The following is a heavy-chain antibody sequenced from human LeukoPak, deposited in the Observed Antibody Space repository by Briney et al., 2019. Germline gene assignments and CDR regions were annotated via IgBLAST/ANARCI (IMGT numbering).Heavy chain of an antibody. Sequence: SETLSLTCTISGGFTGSGNYYWSWIRQHPGKGLEWIGYIHYSGSTYYNPSLKTRVTISMDTSKNQLSLKLQSVTAADTAVYYCARASDPWLQLTWGQGTLVTVSS. J-gene: IGHJ5*02. CDR3: ARASDPWLQLT. D-gene: IGHD5-24*01. CDR1: GGFTGSGNYY. V-gene: IGHV4-31*03. CDR2: IHYSGST.